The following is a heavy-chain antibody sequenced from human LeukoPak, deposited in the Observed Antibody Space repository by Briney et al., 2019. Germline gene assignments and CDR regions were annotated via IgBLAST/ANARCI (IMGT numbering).Heavy chain of an antibody. J-gene: IGHJ6*02. CDR2: ISAYNGNT. V-gene: IGHV1-18*01. Sequence: GASVKVSCKASGYTFTSYGISWVRQAPGQGLEWMGWISAYNGNTNYAQKLQGRVTMTTDTSTSTAYMELRSLRSDDTAVYYCARDRRYYDILTGYKYGMDVWGQGTTVTVSS. CDR3: ARDRRYYDILTGYKYGMDV. D-gene: IGHD3-9*01. CDR1: GYTFTSYG.